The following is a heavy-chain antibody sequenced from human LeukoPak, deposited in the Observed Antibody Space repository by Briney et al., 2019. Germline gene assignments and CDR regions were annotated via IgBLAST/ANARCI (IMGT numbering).Heavy chain of an antibody. V-gene: IGHV3-30-3*01. J-gene: IGHJ4*02. CDR2: MSYDGSNK. D-gene: IGHD3-22*01. CDR3: ARESLSYDSSGYYYEGADIDY. Sequence: PGRSLRLSCAASGFTFSSYAMHWVRQAPGKGLEWVAVMSYDGSNKYYADSVKGRFTISRDNSKNTLYLQMNSLRAEDTAVYYCARESLSYDSSGYYYEGADIDYWGQGTLVTVSS. CDR1: GFTFSSYA.